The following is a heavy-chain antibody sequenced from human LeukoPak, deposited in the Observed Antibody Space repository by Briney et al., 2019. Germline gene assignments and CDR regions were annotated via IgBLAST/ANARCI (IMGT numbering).Heavy chain of an antibody. Sequence: GGSLRLSCAASGFTFSSYAMSWVRQAPGKGLEWLSAISGIGGTTYNADSVKGRFTISRDNYKNTLYLQMSSLRAEDTAVYYCAKDLPGYYDSSGFSWGQGTLVTVSS. CDR2: ISGIGGTT. D-gene: IGHD3-22*01. CDR3: AKDLPGYYDSSGFS. V-gene: IGHV3-23*01. J-gene: IGHJ4*02. CDR1: GFTFSSYA.